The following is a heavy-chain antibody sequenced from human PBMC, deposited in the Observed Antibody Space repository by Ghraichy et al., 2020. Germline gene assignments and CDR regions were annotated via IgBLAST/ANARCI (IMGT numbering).Heavy chain of an antibody. Sequence: ASVKVSCKASGYTFTSYAIPWVRQAPGQRLAWMGWINAYNGNTKYSQKFQGRVTITTDTSTSTAYMELSSLRSEDTAVYYCARGYYDFWSGYSTNRFDPWGQGTLVTVSS. CDR2: INAYNGNT. J-gene: IGHJ5*02. V-gene: IGHV1-3*01. CDR1: GYTFTSYA. CDR3: ARGYYDFWSGYSTNRFDP. D-gene: IGHD3-3*01.